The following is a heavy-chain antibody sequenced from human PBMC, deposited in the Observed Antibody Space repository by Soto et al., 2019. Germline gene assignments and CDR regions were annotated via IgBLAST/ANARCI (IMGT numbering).Heavy chain of an antibody. D-gene: IGHD5-12*01. CDR1: GFTSSRYS. CDR3: SRHLQVIYSGYDYPWYYYCMDV. V-gene: IGHV3-21*01. CDR2: ISSSSSYI. J-gene: IGHJ6*02. Sequence: GGSLRLSCAASGFTSSRYSMNWVRQGPGKGQEWVSSISSSSSYIYYADSVKSRCTISRDNAKNSLYLQMNSLIAEDTAVYYCSRHLQVIYSGYDYPWYYYCMDVWGQGTTVTVSS.